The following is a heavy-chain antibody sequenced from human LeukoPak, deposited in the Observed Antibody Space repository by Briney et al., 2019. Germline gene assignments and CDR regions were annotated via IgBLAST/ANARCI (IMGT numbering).Heavy chain of an antibody. V-gene: IGHV3-7*01. CDR1: GFTFGNYW. J-gene: IGHJ4*02. Sequence: GGSVRLSCAASGFTFGNYWMNWVRQAPGKGLEWVANIKKDGSEEYYVDSVKGRFSISRDKAKKSLSLQMNSLRVDDTAGYYCVRESRQGLNPVLTFDYWGQGARVTVSS. D-gene: IGHD3-9*01. CDR2: IKKDGSEE. CDR3: VRESRQGLNPVLTFDY.